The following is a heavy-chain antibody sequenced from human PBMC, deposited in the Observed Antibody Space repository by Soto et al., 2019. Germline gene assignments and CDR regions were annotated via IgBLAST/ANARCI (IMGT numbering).Heavy chain of an antibody. D-gene: IGHD2-15*01. CDR1: GGSIGSSRHF. V-gene: IGHV4-39*01. Sequence: QLQLQESGPRLVKPSETLSLTCTVSGGSIGSSRHFWGWIRQSPGKGLEWIGSAVNTEDSLYNPFLRSRLTISVDTSKTQFSLRLTSVAAADTAVYFCARHADNRVAETPLAFDVWGLGTLVTVSS. CDR2: AVNTEDS. J-gene: IGHJ3*01. CDR3: ARHADNRVAETPLAFDV.